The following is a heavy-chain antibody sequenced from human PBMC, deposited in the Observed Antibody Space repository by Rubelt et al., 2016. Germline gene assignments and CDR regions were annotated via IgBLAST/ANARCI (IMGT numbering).Heavy chain of an antibody. J-gene: IGHJ4*02. CDR3: ARGGWVVVAATLYYFDY. Sequence: QVQLQQWGAGLLKPSETLSLTCAVYGGSFSGYYWSWIRKPPGKGLEWIGEINHSGSTNYNPSLKGGVPISVDTSKNQFSLKLSSVTAADTAVYYCARGGWVVVAATLYYFDYWGQGTLVTVSS. CDR2: INHSGST. D-gene: IGHD2-15*01. V-gene: IGHV4-34*01. CDR1: GGSFSGYY.